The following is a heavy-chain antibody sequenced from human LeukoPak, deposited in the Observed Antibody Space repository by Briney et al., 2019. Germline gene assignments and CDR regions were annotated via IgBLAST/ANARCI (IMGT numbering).Heavy chain of an antibody. V-gene: IGHV1-2*02. CDR3: ARDNSSPPGWYFDL. CDR2: INPNSGGT. Sequence: ASVKVSCKASGYTFTGYYIHWVRQAPGQGLEWMGWINPNSGGTNYTQKFQGRVTMTRDTSISTAYMDLSGLTSDDTAVYYCARDNSSPPGWYFDLWGRGTLVTVSS. J-gene: IGHJ2*01. D-gene: IGHD6-6*01. CDR1: GYTFTGYY.